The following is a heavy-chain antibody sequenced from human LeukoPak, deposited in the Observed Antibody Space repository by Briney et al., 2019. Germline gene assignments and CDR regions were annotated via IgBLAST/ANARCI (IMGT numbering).Heavy chain of an antibody. Sequence: ASVKVSCKASGYTFTSNYIHWVRQAPGQGLEWMEMIYPRDGSTSYAQKFQGRVTVTRDTSTSTVHMELSGLRSEDTAVYYCARDQEGFDYWGQGTLVTVSS. CDR1: GYTFTSNY. CDR2: IYPRDGST. J-gene: IGHJ4*02. CDR3: ARDQEGFDY. V-gene: IGHV1-46*01.